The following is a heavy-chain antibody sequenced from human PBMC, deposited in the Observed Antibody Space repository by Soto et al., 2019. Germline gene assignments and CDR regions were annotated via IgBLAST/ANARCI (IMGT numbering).Heavy chain of an antibody. D-gene: IGHD5-18*01. J-gene: IGHJ6*02. CDR2: IYYSGST. V-gene: IGHV4-31*03. CDR1: GGSISSGGYY. CDR3: ARDDTAMTNYYYYGMDV. Sequence: QVQLQESGPGLVKPSQTLSLTCTVSGGSISSGGYYWSWIRQHPGKGLEWIGYIYYSGSTYYNPSIKSRVTISVDTSKNQFSLKLSSVTAADTAVYYCARDDTAMTNYYYYGMDVWGQGTTVTVSS.